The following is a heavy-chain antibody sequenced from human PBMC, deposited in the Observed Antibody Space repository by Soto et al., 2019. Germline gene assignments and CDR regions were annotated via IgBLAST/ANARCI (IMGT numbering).Heavy chain of an antibody. J-gene: IGHJ4*02. CDR2: IDSSVSII. D-gene: IGHD3-22*01. CDR3: ARDLGYYASSGYFDY. V-gene: IGHV3-11*01. CDR1: GFTFSDYY. Sequence: QVQLVESGGGLVKPGGSLRLSCAASGFTFSDYYMSWIRRAPGKGLEWVSFIDSSVSIIYYADSVKGRFTISRDNAKNSLYLQMNSLRAEDTAVYYCARDLGYYASSGYFDYWGQGTLVTVSS.